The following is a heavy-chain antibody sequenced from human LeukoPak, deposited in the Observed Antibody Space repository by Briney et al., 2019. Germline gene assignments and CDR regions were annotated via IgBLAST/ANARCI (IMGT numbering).Heavy chain of an antibody. CDR3: AKGDVVVVAAIPFDY. D-gene: IGHD2-15*01. J-gene: IGHJ4*02. Sequence: GGSLRPSCAASGSTFSSYAMSWVRQAPGKGLEWVSAISGSGGSTYYADSVKGRFTISRDNSKNTLYLQMNSLRAEDTAVYYCAKGDVVVVAAIPFDYWGQGTLVTVSS. CDR2: ISGSGGST. V-gene: IGHV3-23*01. CDR1: GSTFSSYA.